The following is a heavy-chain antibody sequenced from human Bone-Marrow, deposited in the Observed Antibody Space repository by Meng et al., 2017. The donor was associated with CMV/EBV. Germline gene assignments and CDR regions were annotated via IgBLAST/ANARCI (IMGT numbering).Heavy chain of an antibody. CDR3: AREWSSSWVID. D-gene: IGHD6-13*01. CDR1: GGSISSYY. J-gene: IGHJ4*02. CDR2: IYYSGST. Sequence: GSLRLSCTVSGGSISSYYWSWIRQPPGKGLEWIGYIYYSGSTNYNPSLKSRVTISVDTSKNQFSLKLSSVTAADTAVYYRAREWSSSWVIDWGQGTLVTVSS. V-gene: IGHV4-59*01.